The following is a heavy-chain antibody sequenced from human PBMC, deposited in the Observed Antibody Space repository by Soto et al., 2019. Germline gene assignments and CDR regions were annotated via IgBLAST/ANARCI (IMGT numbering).Heavy chain of an antibody. CDR1: GFTFSSYS. Sequence: EVQLVESGGGLVMPGGSLRLSCTASGFTFSSYSMNWVRQAPGKGLEWVSSISSSSSYIYYADSVKGRFTISRDNAKNSLYLQMNSLRAEDTAVYYCARGTYYYDSSGYYAYWGQGTLVTVSS. CDR2: ISSSSSYI. V-gene: IGHV3-21*01. D-gene: IGHD3-22*01. CDR3: ARGTYYYDSSGYYAY. J-gene: IGHJ4*02.